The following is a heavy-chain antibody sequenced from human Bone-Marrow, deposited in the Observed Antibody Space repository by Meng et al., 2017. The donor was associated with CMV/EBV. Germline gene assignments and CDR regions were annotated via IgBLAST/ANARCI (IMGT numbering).Heavy chain of an antibody. Sequence: ASVKVSCKASGYSFTTYGVTWVRQAPGQGLEWMGWISVSTGDTNYAQKLQGRVTMTTDTSTSTAYMELRSLRSDDTAVYYCARAPQPAIYDFWSGYHYDYWGQGTRVTGSS. CDR2: ISVSTGDT. V-gene: IGHV1-18*01. J-gene: IGHJ4*02. CDR1: GYSFTTYG. CDR3: ARAPQPAIYDFWSGYHYDY. D-gene: IGHD3-3*01.